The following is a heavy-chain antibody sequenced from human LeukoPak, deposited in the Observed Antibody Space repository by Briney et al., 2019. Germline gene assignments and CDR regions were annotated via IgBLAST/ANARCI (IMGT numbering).Heavy chain of an antibody. J-gene: IGHJ4*02. CDR2: INWNGGST. CDR1: GFTFSSYG. CDR3: ARELGIAVIDY. V-gene: IGHV3-20*04. Sequence: RPGGSLRLSCAASGFTFSSYGMNWVRQAPGKGLEWVSGINWNGGSTGYADSVKGRFTISRDNAKNSLYLQMNSLRAEDTALYYCARELGIAVIDYWGQGTLVTVSS. D-gene: IGHD6-19*01.